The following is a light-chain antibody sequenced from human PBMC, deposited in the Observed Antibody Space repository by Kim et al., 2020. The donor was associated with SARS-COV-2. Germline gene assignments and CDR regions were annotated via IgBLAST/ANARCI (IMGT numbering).Light chain of an antibody. CDR2: GAA. Sequence: PGDRATTTCRASQSVASDLAWYQQKPGQAPRLLIYGAATRASGVPARFSGSGSGTEFTLTISSLQSDDFAVYYCQQFNNWPPLTFGPGTKVDIK. CDR3: QQFNNWPPLT. J-gene: IGKJ3*01. V-gene: IGKV3-15*01. CDR1: QSVASD.